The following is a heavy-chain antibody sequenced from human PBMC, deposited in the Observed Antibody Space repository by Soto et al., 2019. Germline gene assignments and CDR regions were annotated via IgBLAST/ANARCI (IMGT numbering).Heavy chain of an antibody. V-gene: IGHV3-7*03. Sequence: GGSLRLSCAASGLTFSSYWMSWVRQAPGKGLEWVANIKQDGSEKYYVDSVKGRFTISRDNAKNSLYLQMNSLRAEDTAVYYCDYCVPGGVRSTTSCALDIWGQGTMVTVSS. CDR2: IKQDGSEK. D-gene: IGHD3-16*01. CDR3: DYCVPGGVRSTTSCALDI. CDR1: GLTFSSYW. J-gene: IGHJ3*02.